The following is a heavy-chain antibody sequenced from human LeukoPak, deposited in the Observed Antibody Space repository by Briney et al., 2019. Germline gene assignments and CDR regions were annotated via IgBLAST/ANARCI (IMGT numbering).Heavy chain of an antibody. CDR2: IYYSGST. CDR3: ARTYESLGYFDH. V-gene: IGHV4-59*08. CDR1: GASISTYY. J-gene: IGHJ4*02. D-gene: IGHD3-22*01. Sequence: SETLSLTCTVSGASISTYYWSWIRQPPEKGLEWIGYIYYSGSTNYNPSLKSRVTISVDTSKKQFSLKLRSVTAADTAVYYCARTYESLGYFDHWGQGTLVTVSS.